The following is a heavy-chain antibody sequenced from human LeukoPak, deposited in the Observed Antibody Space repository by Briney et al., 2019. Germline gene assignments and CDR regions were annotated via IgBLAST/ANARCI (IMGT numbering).Heavy chain of an antibody. Sequence: PSETLSLTCTVSGGSISNYYWSWIRQPPGKGLEWIGYIYYSGSTNYNPPLKSRVIISVDTSKNQFSLKLSSVAAADTAVYYCASSDDDYGDSHAFDIWGQGTMVTVSS. CDR2: IYYSGST. D-gene: IGHD4-17*01. V-gene: IGHV4-59*01. J-gene: IGHJ3*02. CDR1: GGSISNYY. CDR3: ASSDDDYGDSHAFDI.